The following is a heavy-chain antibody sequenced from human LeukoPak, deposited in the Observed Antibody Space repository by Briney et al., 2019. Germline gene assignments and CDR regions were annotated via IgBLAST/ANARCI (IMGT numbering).Heavy chain of an antibody. D-gene: IGHD3-10*01. V-gene: IGHV1-2*02. CDR2: INPNSGGT. CDR1: GYNFISYY. J-gene: IGHJ4*02. CDR3: ARDPDTMVRGVIPRFDY. Sequence: GASVKVSCKASGYNFISYYMHWVRQAPGQGLEWMGWINPNSGGTNYAQKFQGRVTMTRDTSISTAYMELSRLRSDDTAVYYCARDPDTMVRGVIPRFDYWGQGTLVTVSS.